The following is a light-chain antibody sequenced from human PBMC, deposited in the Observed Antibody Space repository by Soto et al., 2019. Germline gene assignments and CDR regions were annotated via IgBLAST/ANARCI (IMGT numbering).Light chain of an antibody. J-gene: IGKJ3*01. V-gene: IGKV3-11*01. Sequence: EIVLTQSPPTLSLSPGEGATLSCRASQSVSRFLAWFQQKPGQAPRLLIYDASNRATGIPARFSGSGSGTDFTLTISSLEPADFAVYYCQQRSNWPLTFGPGTKVDMK. CDR3: QQRSNWPLT. CDR2: DAS. CDR1: QSVSRF.